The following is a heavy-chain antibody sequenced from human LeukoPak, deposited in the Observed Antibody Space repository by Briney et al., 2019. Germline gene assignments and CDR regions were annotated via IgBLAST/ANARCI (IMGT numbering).Heavy chain of an antibody. CDR1: GFTFSYCG. Sequence: PGRSLRLSCAASGFTFSYCGMHWVRQAPGKGLEWLSLISYDGSSKYFADSVKGRFTISRDNSKNTLYLQMNSLRAEDTAVYYCAKSPERYYYYYGMDVWGQGTTVTVSS. CDR2: ISYDGSSK. CDR3: AKSPERYYYYYGMDV. J-gene: IGHJ6*02. V-gene: IGHV3-30*18.